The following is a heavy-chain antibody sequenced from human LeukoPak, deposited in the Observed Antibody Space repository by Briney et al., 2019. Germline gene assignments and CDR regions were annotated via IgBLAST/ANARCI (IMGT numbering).Heavy chain of an antibody. CDR2: ISGSGAST. D-gene: IGHD6-19*01. Sequence: GGSLRLSCAASGFTFSSFAMSWVRQAPGRGLEWVSSISGSGASTYYANSVKGRFTISRDNSRNTLYLQMSSLRAEDTAVYYCAKSHSVAVAGTYSTYYFDSWGQGTLVTVSS. V-gene: IGHV3-23*01. CDR1: GFTFSSFA. CDR3: AKSHSVAVAGTYSTYYFDS. J-gene: IGHJ4*02.